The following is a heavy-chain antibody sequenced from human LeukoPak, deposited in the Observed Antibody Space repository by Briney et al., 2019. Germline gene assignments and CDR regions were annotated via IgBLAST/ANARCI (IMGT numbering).Heavy chain of an antibody. J-gene: IGHJ1*01. Sequence: SETLSLTRTVSGGSISSGGYSWSWIRQPPGKGLEWIRYIYHSGSTYYNPSLKSRVTVSVDRSKNQFSLKLSSVTAADTAVYYCAREGRIGHFQHWGQGTLVTVSS. V-gene: IGHV4-30-2*01. CDR3: AREGRIGHFQH. D-gene: IGHD1-14*01. CDR2: IYHSGST. CDR1: GGSISSGGYS.